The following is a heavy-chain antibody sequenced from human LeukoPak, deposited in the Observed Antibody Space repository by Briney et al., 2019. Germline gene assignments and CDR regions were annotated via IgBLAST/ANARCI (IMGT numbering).Heavy chain of an antibody. CDR2: ISSNGGST. Sequence: PGGSLRLSCAASGFTFSSYAMHWVRQAPGQGLEYVSAISSNGGSTYYANSVKGRFTISRDNSKNTLYLQMGSLRAEDMAVYYCARGAMTTVSPSFYWGQGTLVTGSS. D-gene: IGHD4-17*01. CDR1: GFTFSSYA. CDR3: ARGAMTTVSPSFY. V-gene: IGHV3-64*01. J-gene: IGHJ4*02.